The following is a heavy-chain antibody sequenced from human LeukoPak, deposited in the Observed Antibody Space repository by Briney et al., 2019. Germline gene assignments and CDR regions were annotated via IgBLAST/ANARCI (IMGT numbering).Heavy chain of an antibody. CDR3: ARRDHFSDSSGRYLAFDI. CDR1: GYSFTSYW. CDR2: IYPGDSDT. J-gene: IGHJ3*02. V-gene: IGHV5-51*01. D-gene: IGHD3-22*01. Sequence: GESLKISCKASGYSFTSYWIAWVRQMPGKGLEWMGIIYPGDSDTRYSPSFQGQVTISTDNSINTAYLQWSSLKASDTAMYYCARRDHFSDSSGRYLAFDIWGQGTMVTVSS.